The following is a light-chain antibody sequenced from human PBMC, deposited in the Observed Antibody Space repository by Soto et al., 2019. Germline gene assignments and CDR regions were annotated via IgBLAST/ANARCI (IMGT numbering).Light chain of an antibody. V-gene: IGKV1-12*02. Sequence: DIQMTQSPSSVSASVGDSVTMTCRASQGITNGLAGYQQKPGKAPKPLIYGASSLQSGVPSRFSGGGSGTEFILTITGLQTEDFATYFCQEADGFPWRFGHGTKVDIK. CDR1: QGITNG. J-gene: IGKJ1*01. CDR3: QEADGFPWR. CDR2: GAS.